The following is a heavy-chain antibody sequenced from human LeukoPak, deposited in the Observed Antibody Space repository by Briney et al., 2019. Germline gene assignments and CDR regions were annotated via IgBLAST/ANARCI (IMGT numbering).Heavy chain of an antibody. J-gene: IGHJ4*02. CDR1: GYTFTSSH. V-gene: IGHV1-46*01. CDR2: INPSGGST. CDR3: ARDWDSYSSGWYGVDY. D-gene: IGHD6-19*01. Sequence: ASVKVSCKASGYTFTSSHMHWVRQAPGQGLEWMGRINPSGGSTSYAQKFQGRVTMTRDTSTNTVFMELSSLTSDDTAVYYCARDWDSYSSGWYGVDYWGQGTLVTVSS.